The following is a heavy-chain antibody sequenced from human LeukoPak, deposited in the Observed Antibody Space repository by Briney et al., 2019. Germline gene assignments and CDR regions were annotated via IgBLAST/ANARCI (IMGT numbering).Heavy chain of an antibody. CDR1: GFTFSNYW. V-gene: IGHV3-21*01. Sequence: GGSLRLSCVASGFTFSNYWMNWVRQAPGKGLEWVSSISSSSSYIYYADSVKGRFTISRDNAKNSLYLQMNSLRAEDTALYYCARDITLDAFDIWGQGTMVTVSS. D-gene: IGHD3-16*01. CDR2: ISSSSSYI. J-gene: IGHJ3*02. CDR3: ARDITLDAFDI.